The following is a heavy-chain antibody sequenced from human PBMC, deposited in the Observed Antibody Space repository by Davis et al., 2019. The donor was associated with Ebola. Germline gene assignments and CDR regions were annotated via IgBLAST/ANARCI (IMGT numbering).Heavy chain of an antibody. CDR2: INPNSGGT. J-gene: IGHJ6*03. D-gene: IGHD1-26*01. CDR3: AREGWSGSYSTYYYYMDV. Sequence: ASVKVSCKASGYTFTGYYMHWVRQAPGQGLEWMGWINPNSGGTNYAQKFQGRVTMTRDTSISTAYMELSRLRSDDTAVYYCAREGWSGSYSTYYYYMDVWGKGTTVTVSS. V-gene: IGHV1-2*02. CDR1: GYTFTGYY.